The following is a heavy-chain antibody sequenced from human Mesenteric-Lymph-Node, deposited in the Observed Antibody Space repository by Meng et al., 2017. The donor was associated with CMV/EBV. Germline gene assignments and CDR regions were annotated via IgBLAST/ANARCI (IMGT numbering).Heavy chain of an antibody. CDR1: GGSISSYY. J-gene: IGHJ6*04. CDR2: IYYSGST. D-gene: IGHD3-3*01. Sequence: SETLSLTCTVSGGSISSYYWSWIRQPPGKGLEWIGYIYYSGSTNYNPSLKSRVTISVDTSKNQFSLKLSSVTAADTAVYYCARGDRITIFGVVTDYGMDVWGKGTTVTVSS. CDR3: ARGDRITIFGVVTDYGMDV. V-gene: IGHV4-59*01.